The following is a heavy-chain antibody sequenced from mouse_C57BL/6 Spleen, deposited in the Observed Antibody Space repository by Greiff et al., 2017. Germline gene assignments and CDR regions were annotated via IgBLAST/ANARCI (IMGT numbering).Heavy chain of an antibody. Sequence: EVKLMESGPGLAKPSQTLSLTCSVTGYSITSDYWNWIRKFPGNKLEYMGYISYSGSTYYNPSLKSRISITRDTSKNQYYLQLNSVTTEDTATYYCARVRNYDYDEWYFDVWGTGTTVTVSS. D-gene: IGHD2-4*01. CDR2: ISYSGST. CDR3: ARVRNYDYDEWYFDV. CDR1: GYSITSDY. J-gene: IGHJ1*03. V-gene: IGHV3-8*01.